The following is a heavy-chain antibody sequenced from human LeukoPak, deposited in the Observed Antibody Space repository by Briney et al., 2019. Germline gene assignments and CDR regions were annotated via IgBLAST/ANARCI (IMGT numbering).Heavy chain of an antibody. CDR1: GFTFGDYV. J-gene: IGHJ6*02. CDR3: ARDRAGYFYAMDV. V-gene: IGHV3-9*01. CDR2: INWKSNNI. D-gene: IGHD6-13*01. Sequence: PGGSLRLSCAASGFTFGDYVMHWVRQAPGKGLEWVSGINWKSNNIGYADSVKGRFTISRDNAKNSLYLQMNSLRTEDTALYYCARDRAGYFYAMDVWGQGTSVTVSS.